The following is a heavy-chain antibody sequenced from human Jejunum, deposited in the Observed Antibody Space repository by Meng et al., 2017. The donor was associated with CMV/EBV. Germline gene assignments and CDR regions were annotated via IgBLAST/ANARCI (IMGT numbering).Heavy chain of an antibody. J-gene: IGHJ4*02. D-gene: IGHD3-22*01. CDR3: ARGPYDSSGYYKPDLDY. CDR2: IYSGGGT. V-gene: IGHV3-66*02. CDR1: TVSSNY. Sequence: TVSSNYMSWVRRAPGKGLEWVSVIYSGGGTYYADSVKSRFTISRDNSKNTLYLQMNSLRAEDTAVYYCARGPYDSSGYYKPDLDYWGQGTLVTVSS.